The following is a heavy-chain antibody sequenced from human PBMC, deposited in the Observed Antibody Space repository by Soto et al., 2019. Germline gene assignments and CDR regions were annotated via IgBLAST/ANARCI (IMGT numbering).Heavy chain of an antibody. V-gene: IGHV1-69*06. CDR3: AREYCSSTSCYKYYYGMDV. Sequence: SVKVSCKASGGTFSSYAISWVRQAPGQGLEWMGGIIPIFGTANYAQKFQGRVTIIADKSTSTTYMELSSLRSEDTAVYYCAREYCSSTSCYKYYYGMDVWGQGTTVTV. CDR2: IIPIFGTA. CDR1: GGTFSSYA. J-gene: IGHJ6*02. D-gene: IGHD2-2*02.